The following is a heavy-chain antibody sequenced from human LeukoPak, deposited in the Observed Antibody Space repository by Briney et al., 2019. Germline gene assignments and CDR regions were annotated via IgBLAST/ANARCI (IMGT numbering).Heavy chain of an antibody. J-gene: IGHJ4*02. D-gene: IGHD6-13*01. CDR1: GFTFSSYS. Sequence: KPGGSLRLSCAASGFTFSSYSMNWVRQAPGKGLEWVSSISSSSNYISYADSVKGRFTISRDNAKNSLYLQMNSLRAEDTAVYYCARAFEGIAAALDYWGQGTLVTVSS. CDR2: ISSSSNYI. V-gene: IGHV3-21*01. CDR3: ARAFEGIAAALDY.